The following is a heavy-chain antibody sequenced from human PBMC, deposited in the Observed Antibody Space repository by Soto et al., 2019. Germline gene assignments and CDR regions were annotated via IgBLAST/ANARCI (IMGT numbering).Heavy chain of an antibody. CDR1: GYSIGNGYS. CDR2: IHHRGST. CDR3: ARVVTSLSGYYYSFDF. Sequence: NPSETLSLTCVVSGYSIGNGYSWGWIRQPPGMGLEWIATIHHRGSTYYNPSLKSRLLISADTSHNQFSLKLDSVTAADTALYYCARVVTSLSGYYYSFDFWGPGTLVTVSS. V-gene: IGHV4-38-2*01. J-gene: IGHJ4*02. D-gene: IGHD3-22*01.